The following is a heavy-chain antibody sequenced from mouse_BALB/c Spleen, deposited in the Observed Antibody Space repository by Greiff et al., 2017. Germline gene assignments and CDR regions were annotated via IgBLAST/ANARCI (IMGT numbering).Heavy chain of an antibody. CDR2: ISSGGSYT. CDR1: GFTFSSYG. D-gene: IGHD1-1*01. CDR3: ASRGSSFLAY. Sequence: EVKLVESGGDLVKPGGSLKLSCAASGFTFSSYGMSWVRQTPDKRLEWVATISSGGSYTYYPDSVKGRFTISRDNAKNTLYLQMSSLKSEDTAMYYCASRGSSFLAYWGQGTLVTVSA. V-gene: IGHV5-6*02. J-gene: IGHJ3*01.